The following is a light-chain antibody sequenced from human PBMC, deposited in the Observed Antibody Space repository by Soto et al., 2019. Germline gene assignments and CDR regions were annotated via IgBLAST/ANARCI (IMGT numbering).Light chain of an antibody. CDR1: QSVSRRY. J-gene: IGKJ5*01. Sequence: EIVLTPSPGTLSWSPGERATLSCRASQSVSRRYLAWDQQTPGRAPRLLICGAASRATGIPDRFRGSGSGTAFTPTISSLEHEDDAAYYCQQYGSSSTTFGQGTRLEIK. V-gene: IGKV3-20*01. CDR2: GAA. CDR3: QQYGSSSTT.